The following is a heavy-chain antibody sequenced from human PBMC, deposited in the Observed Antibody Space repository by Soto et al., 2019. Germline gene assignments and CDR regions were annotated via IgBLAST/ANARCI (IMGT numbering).Heavy chain of an antibody. J-gene: IGHJ3*02. V-gene: IGHV4-34*01. CDR1: GGSFSGYY. CDR2: INHSGST. D-gene: IGHD2-2*02. Sequence: QVQLQQWVAGLLKPSETLSLTCAVYGGSFSGYYWSWIRQPPGKGLEWIGEINHSGSTNYNPSLNSRVTISVDTSKNQFSLKLSSVTAADTAVYYCWAYCSSTSCYIEGADDDAFDIWGKGTMVTVSS. CDR3: WAYCSSTSCYIEGADDDAFDI.